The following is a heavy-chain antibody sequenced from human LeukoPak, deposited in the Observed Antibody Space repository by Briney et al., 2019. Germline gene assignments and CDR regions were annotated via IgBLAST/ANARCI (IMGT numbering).Heavy chain of an antibody. D-gene: IGHD3-3*01. CDR3: ARDRIFGVADPYYYYYGMDV. V-gene: IGHV1-69*04. J-gene: IGHJ6*02. Sequence: GASVKVSCKASGGTFSSYAISWVRQAPGQGLEWMGRIIPILGIANYAQKFQGRVTITADKSTSTAYMELSSLRSEDTAVYYCARDRIFGVADPYYYYYGMDVWGQGTTVTVPS. CDR2: IIPILGIA. CDR1: GGTFSSYA.